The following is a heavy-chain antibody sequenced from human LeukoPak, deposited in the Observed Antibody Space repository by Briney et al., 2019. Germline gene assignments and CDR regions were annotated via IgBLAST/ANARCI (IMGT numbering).Heavy chain of an antibody. Sequence: ASVKVSCKASGGTFSSYAISWVRQAPGHGLEWMGGIIPIFGTANYAQKFQGRVTITADESTSTAYMELSSLRSEDTAAYYCARVIRRGSGSLGYFDYWGQGTLVTVSS. D-gene: IGHD1-26*01. CDR2: IIPIFGTA. J-gene: IGHJ4*02. V-gene: IGHV1-69*13. CDR1: GGTFSSYA. CDR3: ARVIRRGSGSLGYFDY.